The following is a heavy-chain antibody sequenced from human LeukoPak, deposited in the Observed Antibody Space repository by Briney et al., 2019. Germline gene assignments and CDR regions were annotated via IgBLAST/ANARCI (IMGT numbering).Heavy chain of an antibody. CDR3: ARPRVYNWNDNYYYGMDV. D-gene: IGHD1-1*01. J-gene: IGHJ6*04. Sequence: ASVKVSCKASGYGFTSYGISWVRQAPGQGLEWMGWISAYNGKTNYAQKLQGRVTMTTDTSTSTAYMELRSLRSDDTAAYYCARPRVYNWNDNYYYGMDVWGKGTTVTVSS. CDR1: GYGFTSYG. V-gene: IGHV1-18*04. CDR2: ISAYNGKT.